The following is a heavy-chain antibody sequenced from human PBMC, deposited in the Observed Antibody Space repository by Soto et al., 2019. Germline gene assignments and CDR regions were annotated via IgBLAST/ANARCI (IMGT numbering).Heavy chain of an antibody. V-gene: IGHV3-30-3*01. J-gene: IGHJ4*02. CDR1: GFTFSSYA. D-gene: IGHD2-15*01. CDR2: ISYDGSNK. CDR3: ARDGPNGSGAYFDS. Sequence: QVQLVESGGGVVQPGRSLRLSCAASGFTFSSYAMHWVRQAPGKGLEWVAVISYDGSNKYYADSVKGRFTISRDNSKNALYLQMNSLRAEDTAVYYCARDGPNGSGAYFDSWGQGTLVTVSS.